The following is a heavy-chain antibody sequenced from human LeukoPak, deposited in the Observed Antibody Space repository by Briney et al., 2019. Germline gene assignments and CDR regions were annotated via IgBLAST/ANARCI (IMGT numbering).Heavy chain of an antibody. V-gene: IGHV4-4*07. CDR2: IYTSGST. CDR1: GGSISSYY. D-gene: IGHD3-9*01. Sequence: PSETLSLTCTVSGGSISSYYWSWIRQPAGKGLEWIGRIYTSGSTNYNPSLKSRVTMSVDTSKNQFSLKLSSVTAADTAVYYCARTQTYYDILTGYHGSHYFDYWGQGTLVTVSS. J-gene: IGHJ4*02. CDR3: ARTQTYYDILTGYHGSHYFDY.